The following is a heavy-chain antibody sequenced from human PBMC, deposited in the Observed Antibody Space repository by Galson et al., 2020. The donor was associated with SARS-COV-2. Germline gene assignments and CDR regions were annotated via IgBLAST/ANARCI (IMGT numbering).Heavy chain of an antibody. V-gene: IGHV2-5*02. Sequence: SGPPLVKPTQTPPLTCTFSGFSLSTRGVGVGWIRQPPGKALEWLAVIYWDDDKRYRPSLKSRLTITKDTSKNQVVLTMTNLDAVDTATFYCAHRLFNSGWFAWGQGTLVTVSS. CDR3: AHRLFNSGWFA. J-gene: IGHJ5*02. CDR2: IYWDDDK. CDR1: GFSLSTRGVG. D-gene: IGHD6-19*01.